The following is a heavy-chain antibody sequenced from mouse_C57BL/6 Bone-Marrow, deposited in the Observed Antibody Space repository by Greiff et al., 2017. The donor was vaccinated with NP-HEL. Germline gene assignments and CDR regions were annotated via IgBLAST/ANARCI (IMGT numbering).Heavy chain of an antibody. CDR1: GYTFTDYE. V-gene: IGHV1-15*01. D-gene: IGHD1-1*01. Sequence: QVQLQQPGAELVMPGASVKLSCKASGYTFTDYEMHWVKQTPVHGLEWIGAIDPETGGTAYNQKFKGKAILTADKSSSTAYMELRSLTSEDSAVYYCTRENYYGRWFDYWGQGTTLTVSS. CDR2: IDPETGGT. CDR3: TRENYYGRWFDY. J-gene: IGHJ2*01.